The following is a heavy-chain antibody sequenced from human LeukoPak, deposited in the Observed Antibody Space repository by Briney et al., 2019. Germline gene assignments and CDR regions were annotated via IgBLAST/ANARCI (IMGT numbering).Heavy chain of an antibody. CDR3: ARATPQIVGLDY. Sequence: ASVKVSCKTSGYTFTVYYMHSVRQAPGQGLEWVGWINPNSGGTNHAQKFQGRVTMTRDTSISTAYMELSRLRSDDTAVYYCARATPQIVGLDYWGQGTLVSVSS. CDR2: INPNSGGT. V-gene: IGHV1-2*02. D-gene: IGHD1-26*01. CDR1: GYTFTVYY. J-gene: IGHJ4*02.